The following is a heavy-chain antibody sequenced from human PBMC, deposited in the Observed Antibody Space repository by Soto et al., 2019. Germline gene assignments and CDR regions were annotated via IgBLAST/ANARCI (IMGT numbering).Heavy chain of an antibody. Sequence: ASVKVSCKASGYTFTSYDINWVRQATGQGLEWMGWMNPNSGNTGYAQKFQGRVTMTRNTSISTAYMELNSLRAEDTALYYCAKDDSDFWSGYYDYWGQGTLVTVSS. V-gene: IGHV1-8*01. CDR2: MNPNSGNT. CDR1: GYTFTSYD. D-gene: IGHD3-3*01. CDR3: AKDDSDFWSGYYDY. J-gene: IGHJ4*02.